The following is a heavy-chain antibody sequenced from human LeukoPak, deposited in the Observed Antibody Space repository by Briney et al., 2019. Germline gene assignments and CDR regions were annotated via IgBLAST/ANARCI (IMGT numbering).Heavy chain of an antibody. CDR3: ARDYDVLTAYPPTQLFDP. CDR2: IYYTGTT. Sequence: SETLSLTCSVSGGSISIYYWTWIRQIPGKGLEWIGYIYYTGTTNYNPLFESRATISVDTSKNQFSLKLNSVTAADTAVYYCARDYDVLTAYPPTQLFDPWGQGTLVTVSS. J-gene: IGHJ5*02. CDR1: GGSISIYY. D-gene: IGHD3-9*01. V-gene: IGHV4-59*12.